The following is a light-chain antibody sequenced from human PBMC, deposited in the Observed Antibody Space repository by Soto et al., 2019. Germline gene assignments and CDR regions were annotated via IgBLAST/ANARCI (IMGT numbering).Light chain of an antibody. CDR2: EVS. CDR3: SSYTFTTTVV. Sequence: QSALTQPASVSGSPGHSITISCTGTRSDVGGYNYVSWYQQHPGKPPKLIIYEVSSRPSGVSNRFSGSKSGNTASLTISGLQAEDEADYYCSSYTFTTTVVFGGGTKVTVL. J-gene: IGLJ3*02. CDR1: RSDVGGYNY. V-gene: IGLV2-14*03.